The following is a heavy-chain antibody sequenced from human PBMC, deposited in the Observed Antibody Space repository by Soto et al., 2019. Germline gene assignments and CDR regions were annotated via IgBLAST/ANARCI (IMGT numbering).Heavy chain of an antibody. CDR2: IYSGGST. D-gene: IGHD2-15*01. V-gene: IGHV3-66*01. Sequence: GGSLRLSCAASGFTVSSNYMSWVRQAPGKGLEWVSVIYSGGSTYYADSVKGRFTISRDDSKNTLFLQMNSLRAEDTAVYYCATAKLLLPWLFDYRGQGTLVTVSS. CDR1: GFTVSSNY. J-gene: IGHJ4*02. CDR3: ATAKLLLPWLFDY.